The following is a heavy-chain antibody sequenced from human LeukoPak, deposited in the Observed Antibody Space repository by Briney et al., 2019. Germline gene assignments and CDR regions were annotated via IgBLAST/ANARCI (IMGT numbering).Heavy chain of an antibody. Sequence: GGSLRLSCAASGFTFSSDWMSWVRQAPGKGLEWVANIKRDGSEKYYVDSVKGRFTISRDNAKNSLYLQMNSLRAEDTAVYYCARKAYGLDVWGKGTTVTVSS. CDR1: GFTFSSDW. J-gene: IGHJ6*04. V-gene: IGHV3-7*03. CDR3: ARKAYGLDV. CDR2: IKRDGSEK.